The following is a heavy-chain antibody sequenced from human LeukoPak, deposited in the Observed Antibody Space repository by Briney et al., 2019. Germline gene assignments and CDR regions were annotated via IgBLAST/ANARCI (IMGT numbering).Heavy chain of an antibody. CDR1: GGSSSGYF. V-gene: IGHV4-34*01. CDR3: ARAYSWIDP. D-gene: IGHD2-15*01. CDR2: INHSGST. J-gene: IGHJ5*02. Sequence: PPETLSLTCSVSGGSSSGYFWSWVRQPPRKGLEWIGEINHSGSTNYNPSLQSRVTISVDTSKKQISLKLSSVTAADTAVYYCARAYSWIDPWGQGTLVTVSS.